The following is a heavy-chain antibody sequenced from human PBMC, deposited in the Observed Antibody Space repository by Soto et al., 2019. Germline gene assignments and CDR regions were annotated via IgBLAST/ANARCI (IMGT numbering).Heavy chain of an antibody. D-gene: IGHD2-8*01. CDR3: AKNGQPPYYYYGLDV. V-gene: IGHV1-18*01. Sequence: GASVKVSCKASGYTFTRYGISWVRQAPGQGLEWMGWISGYNGDTNYAQKFQDRVSMTIDTSTGTAYMELRSLTSDVTAIYYCAKNGQPPYYYYGLDVWGQGTKVTVSS. J-gene: IGHJ6*02. CDR2: ISGYNGDT. CDR1: GYTFTRYG.